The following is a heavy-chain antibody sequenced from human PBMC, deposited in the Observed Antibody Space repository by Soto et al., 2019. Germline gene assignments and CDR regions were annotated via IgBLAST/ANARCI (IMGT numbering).Heavy chain of an antibody. Sequence: GGSLRLSCAASGFRFGYYGIHWVREARGEGVGWGAIVSYDGINKYYADSVRGRFTIFRDNSENTLYLHMSSLRPDDTAVYFCAKDRALGWHRARDSKERRGMDVWGQGTTVTVSS. CDR2: VSYDGINK. CDR3: AKDRALGWHRARDSKERRGMDV. J-gene: IGHJ6*02. D-gene: IGHD2-21*01. CDR1: GFRFGYYG. V-gene: IGHV3-30*18.